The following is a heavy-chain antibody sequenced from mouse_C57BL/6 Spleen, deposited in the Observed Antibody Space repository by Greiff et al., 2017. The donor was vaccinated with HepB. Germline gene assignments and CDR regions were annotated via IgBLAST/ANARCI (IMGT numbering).Heavy chain of an antibody. J-gene: IGHJ3*01. D-gene: IGHD1-1*01. CDR3: ARNSNYGSSLFAY. CDR2: IWSGGST. CDR1: GFSLTSYG. Sequence: VKLMESGPGLVQPSQSLSITCTVSGFSLTSYGVHWVRQSPGKGLEWLGVIWSGGSTDYNAAFISRLSISKDNSKSQVFFKMNSLQADDTAIYYCARNSNYGSSLFAYWGQGTLVTVSA. V-gene: IGHV2-2*01.